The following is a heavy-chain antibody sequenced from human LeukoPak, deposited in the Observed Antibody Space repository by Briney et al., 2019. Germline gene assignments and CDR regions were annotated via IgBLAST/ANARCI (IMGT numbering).Heavy chain of an antibody. J-gene: IGHJ4*02. CDR3: AKDMGYYYDSSGYKHFDY. V-gene: IGHV3-30-3*01. D-gene: IGHD3-22*01. CDR1: GFTFSSYA. CDR2: ISYDGSNK. Sequence: GGSLRLSCAASGFTFSSYAMHWVRQAPGKGLEWVAVISYDGSNKYYADSVKGRFTISRDNSKNTLYLQMNSLRAEDTAVYYCAKDMGYYYDSSGYKHFDYWGQGTLVTVSS.